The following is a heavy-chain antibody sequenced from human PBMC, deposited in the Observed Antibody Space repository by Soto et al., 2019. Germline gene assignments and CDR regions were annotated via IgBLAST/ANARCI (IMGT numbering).Heavy chain of an antibody. D-gene: IGHD5-12*01. V-gene: IGHV1-69*13. CDR1: GGTFSSYA. Sequence: SLKVSCKASGGTFSSYAISWVRQAPGQGLEWMGGIIPIFGTANYAQKFQGRVTITADESTSTAYMELSSLRSEDTAVYYCSIGYSGYHYQPRDYWGQGTLVTVSS. CDR3: SIGYSGYHYQPRDY. J-gene: IGHJ4*02. CDR2: IIPIFGTA.